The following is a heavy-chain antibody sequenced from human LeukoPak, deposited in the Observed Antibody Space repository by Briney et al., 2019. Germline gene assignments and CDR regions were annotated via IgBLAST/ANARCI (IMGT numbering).Heavy chain of an antibody. V-gene: IGHV3-30*02. CDR1: GFTFISFG. J-gene: IGHJ4*02. CDR2: IRYDGSNK. CDR3: ARDYYDSSGLDY. Sequence: GGSLRLSCAASGFTFISFGMHWVRQAPGKGLEWVAFIRYDGSNKYYADSVKGRFTISRDNAKNSLYLQMNSLRAEDTAVYYCARDYYDSSGLDYWGQGTLVTVSS. D-gene: IGHD3-22*01.